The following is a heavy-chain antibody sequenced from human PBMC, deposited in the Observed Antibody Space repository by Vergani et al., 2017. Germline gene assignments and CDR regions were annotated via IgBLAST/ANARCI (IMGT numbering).Heavy chain of an antibody. CDR3: ARRVYEYDYGYGNTCCFDP. CDR2: IDCSGSP. CDR1: GGPISSGSHY. J-gene: IGHJ5*01. Sequence: QVQLQESGPGLVKPSQTLSLTCTVSGGPISSGSHYWSWLRQPAGKGLEWIGSIDCSGSPDYNPSLKSRVTISVDTSKNQFSLKLSSVTAADTAVYYCARRVYEYDYGYGNTCCFDPWGQGTLVTVSS. D-gene: IGHD5-18*01. V-gene: IGHV4-61*02.